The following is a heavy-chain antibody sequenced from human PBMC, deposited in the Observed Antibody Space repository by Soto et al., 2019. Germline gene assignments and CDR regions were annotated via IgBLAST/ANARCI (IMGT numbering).Heavy chain of an antibody. V-gene: IGHV1-69*01. CDR2: IIPVFGTA. D-gene: IGHD3-22*01. CDR3: ARGGSGYVWFNEY. J-gene: IGHJ4*02. Sequence: QEQLVQSGAEVKKSGSSVKVSCKDTGGLFSSYAVSWERQAPGQGLEWMGGIIPVFGTAYYAQKFQGRVTITADESTNTAYMELSSLRSEHTAMYYRARGGSGYVWFNEYWGQGTLVAVSS. CDR1: GGLFSSYA.